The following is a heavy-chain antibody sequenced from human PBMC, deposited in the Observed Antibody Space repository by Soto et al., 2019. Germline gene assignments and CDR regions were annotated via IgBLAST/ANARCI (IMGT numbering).Heavy chain of an antibody. V-gene: IGHV4-59*01. D-gene: IGHD2-15*01. CDR1: GGSISSYY. CDR2: IYYSGST. Sequence: QVQLQESGPGLVKPSETLSLTCTVSGGSISSYYWSWIRQPPGKGLEWIGYIYYSGSTNYNPSLKSRVTISVDTSKNQFSLKLSSVTAADTAVYYCARERPSQGYCSGGSCRLFDYWGQGTLVTVSS. J-gene: IGHJ4*02. CDR3: ARERPSQGYCSGGSCRLFDY.